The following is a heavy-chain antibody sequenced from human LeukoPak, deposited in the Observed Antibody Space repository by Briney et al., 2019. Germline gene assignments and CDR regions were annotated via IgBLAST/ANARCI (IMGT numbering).Heavy chain of an antibody. CDR2: INSDGSNT. V-gene: IGHV3-74*01. D-gene: IGHD1-26*01. CDR1: GFTFSSYW. J-gene: IGHJ4*02. CDR3: ARGPTPGDFDF. Sequence: PGGSLRLSCAASGFTFSSYWMHWVRQAPGKGLVWVSRINSDGSNTIYADSVKGRFTISRDNSKNTLSLQMNSLRGEDTAVYYCARGPTPGDFDFWGQGTLGNVSS.